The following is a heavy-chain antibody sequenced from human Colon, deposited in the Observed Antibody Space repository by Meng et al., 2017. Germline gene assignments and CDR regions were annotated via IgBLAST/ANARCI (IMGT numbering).Heavy chain of an antibody. D-gene: IGHD4-17*01. CDR3: ARDTLYGTDY. CDR2: MSDSGTT. J-gene: IGHJ4*02. Sequence: QGHLHESGPGLGRPSDDLSLVCPFTGGSIKSGGYHWSWVRQHPGKGLEYIGFMSDSGTTDYNPSLRSRVSISEIGSSKNQFSLTLRSVTAADTATYFCARDTLYGTDYWGQGVLVTVSS. V-gene: IGHV4-31*03. CDR1: GGSIKSGGYH.